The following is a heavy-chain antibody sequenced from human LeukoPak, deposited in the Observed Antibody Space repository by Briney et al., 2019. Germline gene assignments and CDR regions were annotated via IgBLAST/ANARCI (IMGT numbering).Heavy chain of an antibody. D-gene: IGHD1-26*01. CDR2: ISLAGQT. CDR1: GGSISGTNW. CDR3: SRESGPFCPFGY. J-gene: IGHJ4*02. Sequence: SGTLCLTCGVSGGSISGTNWWSWVRQPPGQGLEWIGEISLAGQTNYNPSLNGRVTMSLDKSSNQLSLHLTSVTAADTATYFCSRESGPFCPFGYWGQGTLAIVSS. V-gene: IGHV4-4*02.